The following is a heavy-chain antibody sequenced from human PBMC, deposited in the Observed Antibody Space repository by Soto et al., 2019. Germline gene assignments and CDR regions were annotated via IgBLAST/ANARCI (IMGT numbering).Heavy chain of an antibody. D-gene: IGHD3-3*02. CDR1: GGSGSRGSYY. V-gene: IGHV4-61*01. Sequence: PSKTRSLSCTVSGGSGSRGSYYWGWIRQPPGKGLEWIGYIYYSGSTNYNPSLKSRVTIXXXTXXXXXSLXLXXVTXADTAVYYFARVSEYHYYGMAVWAQRTT. CDR2: IYYSGST. J-gene: IGHJ6*02. CDR3: ARVSEYHYYGMAV.